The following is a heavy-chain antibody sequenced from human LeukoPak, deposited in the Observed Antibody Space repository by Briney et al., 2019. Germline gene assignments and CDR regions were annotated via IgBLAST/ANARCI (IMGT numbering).Heavy chain of an antibody. CDR3: ARDEGYYYYGMDV. CDR2: IWYGGSNK. CDR1: GFTFSSYG. Sequence: GGSLRLSCAASGFTFSSYGMHWVRQAPGKGLEWVAVIWYGGSNKYYADSVKGRFTISRDNSKNTLYLQMNSLRAEDTAVYYCARDEGYYYYGMDVWGQGTTVTVSS. V-gene: IGHV3-33*01. J-gene: IGHJ6*02.